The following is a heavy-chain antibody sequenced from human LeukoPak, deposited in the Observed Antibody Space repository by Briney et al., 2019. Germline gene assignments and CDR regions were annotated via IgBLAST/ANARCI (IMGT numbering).Heavy chain of an antibody. Sequence: GGSLRLSCAASGFTFSSYWMSWVRQAPGKEPEWVAIIKLFGDEQYYGDSVKGRFIISRGNARNLLYLQMHSLRADDTAMYYCARALTTDHSGRWFDPWGQGTLVTVSS. CDR3: ARALTTDHSGRWFDP. CDR2: IKLFGDEQ. CDR1: GFTFSSYW. J-gene: IGHJ5*02. D-gene: IGHD4-17*01. V-gene: IGHV3-7*01.